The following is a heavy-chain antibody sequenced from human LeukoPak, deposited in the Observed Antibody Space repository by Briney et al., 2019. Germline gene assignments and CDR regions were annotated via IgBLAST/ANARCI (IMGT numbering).Heavy chain of an antibody. V-gene: IGHV3-23*01. D-gene: IGHD5-12*01. CDR2: ISGSGGHT. CDR1: GFAFQTYA. CDR3: VKFFRRVATLWEFYDC. J-gene: IGHJ4*02. Sequence: GGSLRLSCATSGFAFQTYALSWVRQAPGKGLEWVSTISGSGGHTYHADSVKGRFTISRDDSRDTLYLQMNSLRAEDTAVYYCVKFFRRVATLWEFYDCWGQGTLVTVSS.